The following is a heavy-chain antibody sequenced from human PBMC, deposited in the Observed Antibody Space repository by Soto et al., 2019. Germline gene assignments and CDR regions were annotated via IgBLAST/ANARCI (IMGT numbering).Heavy chain of an antibody. V-gene: IGHV4-31*03. CDR2: IYYSGST. CDR1: GGSISSGGYY. CDR3: ARGLGCSSTSCYHFEYNWFDP. Sequence: PSETLSLTCTVSGGSISSGGYYWSWIRQHPGKGLEWIGYIYYSGSTNYNPSLKSRVTISVDTSKNQFSLKLSSVTAADTAVYYCARGLGCSSTSCYHFEYNWFDPWGQGTLVTVSS. J-gene: IGHJ5*02. D-gene: IGHD2-2*01.